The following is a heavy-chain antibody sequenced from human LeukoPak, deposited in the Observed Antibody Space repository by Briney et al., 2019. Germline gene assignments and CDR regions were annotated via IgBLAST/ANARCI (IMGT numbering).Heavy chain of an antibody. V-gene: IGHV5-51*01. CDR3: ARHRVVSSSSHYYYYMDV. D-gene: IGHD6-6*01. CDR1: GYRFTSYW. CDR2: IYPGDPDT. J-gene: IGHJ6*03. Sequence: AGESLKISCKGSGYRFTSYWIGGVRQMPGKGLEWMGIIYPGDPDTRYSPSFQGQVTISADKSISTAYLQWSSLKASDTAMYYCARHRVVSSSSHYYYYMDVWGKGTTVTVSS.